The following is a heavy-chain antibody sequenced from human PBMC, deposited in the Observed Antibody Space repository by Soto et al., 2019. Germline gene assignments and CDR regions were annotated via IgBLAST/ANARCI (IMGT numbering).Heavy chain of an antibody. J-gene: IGHJ6*02. CDR1: GFTVSSNY. CDR2: IYSGGST. V-gene: IGHV3-53*01. CDR3: ARAFYKDTQSYYYYGMDV. Sequence: GGSLRLSCAASGFTVSSNYMSWVRQAPGKGLEWVSVIYSGGSTYYADSVKGRFTISRDNSKNTLYLQMNSLRAEDTAVYYCARAFYKDTQSYYYYGMDVWGQGTTVTVSS. D-gene: IGHD3-10*01.